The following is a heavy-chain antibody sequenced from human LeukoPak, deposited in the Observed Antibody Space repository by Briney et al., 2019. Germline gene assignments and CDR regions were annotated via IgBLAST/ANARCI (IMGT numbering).Heavy chain of an antibody. CDR1: GGTFSSYA. CDR3: AREIVVVITIGDAFDI. D-gene: IGHD3-22*01. V-gene: IGHV1-69*04. CDR2: IIPILGIA. J-gene: IGHJ3*02. Sequence: ASVKVSCKASGGTFSSYAISWVRQAPGQGLEWMGRIIPILGIANYAQKFQGRVTITADKSTSTAYMELSSLRSEDTAVYYCAREIVVVITIGDAFDIWGQGTMVTVSS.